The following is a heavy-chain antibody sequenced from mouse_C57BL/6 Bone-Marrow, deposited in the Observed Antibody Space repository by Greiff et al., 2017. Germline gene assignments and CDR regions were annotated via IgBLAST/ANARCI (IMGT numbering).Heavy chain of an antibody. Sequence: EVQLQQSGPELVKPGASVKISCKASGYTFTDYYMNWVKQSHGKSLEWIGDINPNNGGTSYNQKFKGKATLTVDKSSSTAYMELRSLTSEDSAVYYCARRYGSYWGQGTTLTVSS. J-gene: IGHJ2*01. D-gene: IGHD1-1*01. CDR2: INPNNGGT. CDR3: ARRYGSY. CDR1: GYTFTDYY. V-gene: IGHV1-26*01.